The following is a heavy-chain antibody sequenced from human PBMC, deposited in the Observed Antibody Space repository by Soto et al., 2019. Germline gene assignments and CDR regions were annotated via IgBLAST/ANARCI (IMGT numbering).Heavy chain of an antibody. Sequence: ASETLSLTCTVSGGSITTGGYYWSWIRQLPGRGLEWIGHRYYSESTYYNPSLKSRVSISLDTSKNQFSLKLSFVTAADTAMYYCARTKCSGGSCYSWSLDYWGQGTPVTVSS. D-gene: IGHD2-15*01. CDR1: GGSITTGGYY. CDR2: RYYSEST. V-gene: IGHV4-31*03. CDR3: ARTKCSGGSCYSWSLDY. J-gene: IGHJ4*02.